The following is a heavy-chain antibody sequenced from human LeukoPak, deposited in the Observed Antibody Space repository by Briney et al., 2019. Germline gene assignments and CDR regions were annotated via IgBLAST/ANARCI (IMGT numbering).Heavy chain of an antibody. Sequence: SSETLSLTCTVSGGSISSSSWWSWVRQPPGKGLEWIGEISHWGKTNYNPSLESRVTISVDKSKNQFSLELTSVTAADTAVYFCARVTGTTPFDHWGQGTLVAVSS. CDR3: ARVTGTTPFDH. V-gene: IGHV4-4*02. J-gene: IGHJ4*02. CDR2: ISHWGKT. D-gene: IGHD1-1*01. CDR1: GGSISSSSW.